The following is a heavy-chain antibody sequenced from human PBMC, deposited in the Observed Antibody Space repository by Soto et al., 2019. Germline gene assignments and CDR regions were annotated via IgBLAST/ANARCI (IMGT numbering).Heavy chain of an antibody. V-gene: IGHV4-31*03. D-gene: IGHD6-13*01. CDR3: ARVSATGTRWFDP. CDR2: ISHRGTA. CDR1: GGSISSGAYY. Sequence: TLSLTCTVSGGSISSGAYYWGWIRQHPGKGLEWIGYISHRGTAYYTPSLKSRVSLSVDPSKSQFSLNVTSLTAADTAVYYCARVSATGTRWFDPWGPGTLVIVSS. J-gene: IGHJ5*02.